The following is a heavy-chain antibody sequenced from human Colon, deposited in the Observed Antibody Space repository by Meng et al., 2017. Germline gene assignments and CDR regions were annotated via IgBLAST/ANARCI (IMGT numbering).Heavy chain of an antibody. Sequence: QGQLEGSGPGLGRPSETLSLTCPVSGGSVSSGDYYWSWIRQPPGKGLEWLGYIYYTGNTNYNPSLKNRVSISLDTSNNQFSLKLTSMTAADAAIYYCARDRVPGKYWGQGTLVTVSS. CDR1: GGSVSSGDYY. J-gene: IGHJ4*02. D-gene: IGHD1-14*01. CDR2: IYYTGNT. CDR3: ARDRVPGKY. V-gene: IGHV4-61*08.